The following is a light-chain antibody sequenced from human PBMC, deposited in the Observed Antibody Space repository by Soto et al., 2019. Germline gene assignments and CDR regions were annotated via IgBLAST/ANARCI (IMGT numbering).Light chain of an antibody. CDR3: QQSYSTTLT. J-gene: IGKJ4*01. CDR2: AAS. Sequence: AIRMTQSPSSFSASTGDRVTITCRASQGISSYLAWYQQKQGKAPKLMIYAASTLQSGVPSRFSGSGSGTEGTITISSLKKEDGATYYCQQSYSTTLTFGGGTKVDIK. CDR1: QGISSY. V-gene: IGKV1-8*01.